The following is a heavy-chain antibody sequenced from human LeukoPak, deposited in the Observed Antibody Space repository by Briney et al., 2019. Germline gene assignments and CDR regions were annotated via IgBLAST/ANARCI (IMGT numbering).Heavy chain of an antibody. CDR2: IWYDGSNK. V-gene: IGHV3-33*01. D-gene: IGHD5-18*01. CDR1: GFTFSSYG. Sequence: GGSLRLSCAAPGFTFSSYGMHWVRQAPGKGLEWVAVIWYDGSNKYYADSVKGRFTISRDNSKNTLYLQMNSLRAEDTAVYYCARKGSTAMDLYYFDYWGQGTLVTVSS. CDR3: ARKGSTAMDLYYFDY. J-gene: IGHJ4*02.